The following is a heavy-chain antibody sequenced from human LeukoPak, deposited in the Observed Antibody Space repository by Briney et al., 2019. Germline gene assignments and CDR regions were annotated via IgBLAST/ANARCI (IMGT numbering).Heavy chain of an antibody. V-gene: IGHV4-31*03. D-gene: IGHD4-17*01. CDR1: GGSISSGGYY. CDR3: AREATVTFELDP. Sequence: PSETLSLTCTVSGGSISSGGYYWSWIRQHPGKGLEWIGYIYYSGSTYHNPSLKSRVTISVDTSKNQFSLKLSSVTAADTAVYYCAREATVTFELDPWGQGTLVTVSS. J-gene: IGHJ5*02. CDR2: IYYSGST.